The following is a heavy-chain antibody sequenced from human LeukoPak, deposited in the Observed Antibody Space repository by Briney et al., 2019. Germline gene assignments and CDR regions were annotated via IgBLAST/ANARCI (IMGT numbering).Heavy chain of an antibody. Sequence: SETLSLTYTVSGGSVSSGSYYWSWIRQPPGKGLEWIGYIYYSGSTNYNPSLKSRVTISVDTSKNQFSLKLSSVTAADTAVYHCAREAMYGYGNNFDYWGQGTLVTVSS. CDR3: AREAMYGYGNNFDY. J-gene: IGHJ4*02. D-gene: IGHD5-18*01. CDR2: IYYSGST. V-gene: IGHV4-61*01. CDR1: GGSVSSGSYY.